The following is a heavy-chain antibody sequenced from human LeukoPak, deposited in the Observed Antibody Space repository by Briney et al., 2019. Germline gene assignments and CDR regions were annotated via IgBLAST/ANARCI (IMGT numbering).Heavy chain of an antibody. D-gene: IGHD1-26*01. Sequence: PGGSLRLSCAASGFTFGNYWMSWVRQAPGKGLEWVAHIKQDGSEKYYVDSVKGRFTISRDNAKNSLYLQMNSLRAEDTAVYYCARALVGATDWGQGTLVTVSS. J-gene: IGHJ4*02. CDR3: ARALVGATD. V-gene: IGHV3-7*05. CDR1: GFTFGNYW. CDR2: IKQDGSEK.